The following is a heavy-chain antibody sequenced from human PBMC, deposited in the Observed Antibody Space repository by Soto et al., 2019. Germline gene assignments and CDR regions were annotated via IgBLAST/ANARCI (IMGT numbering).Heavy chain of an antibody. Sequence: QVQLVESGGGVVQPGRSLRLSCAASGFTFSSYGMHWVRQAPGKGLEWVAVISYDGSNKYYADSVKGRFTISRDNSKHTLYLQISSLSAEDTAVYYCAKDLGIAARTIPYYFDYWGHGTLVTVSS. V-gene: IGHV3-30*18. J-gene: IGHJ4*01. CDR2: ISYDGSNK. CDR1: GFTFSSYG. D-gene: IGHD6-6*01. CDR3: AKDLGIAARTIPYYFDY.